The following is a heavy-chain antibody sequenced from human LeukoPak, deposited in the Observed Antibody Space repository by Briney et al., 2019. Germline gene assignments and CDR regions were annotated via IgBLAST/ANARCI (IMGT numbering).Heavy chain of an antibody. V-gene: IGHV3-73*01. CDR3: ASRIGGLALDY. J-gene: IGHJ4*02. D-gene: IGHD4-23*01. CDR2: IRSKANSYAT. Sequence: PGGSLKLSCAASGFTFSGSAMHWVRQASGKGLEWVGRIRSKANSYATAYAASMKGRFTISRDNSKNTLYLQMNSLRAEDTAVYYCASRIGGLALDYWGQGTLVTVSS. CDR1: GFTFSGSA.